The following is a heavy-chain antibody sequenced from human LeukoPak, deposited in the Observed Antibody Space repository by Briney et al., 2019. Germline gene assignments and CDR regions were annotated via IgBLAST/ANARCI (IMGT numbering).Heavy chain of an antibody. CDR2: IKPYNGET. CDR3: ARATREIRYFDWSDAFEI. Sequence: ASVKVSCKASGYTFTSYGISWVRQAPGQGLEWMGWIKPYNGETKYAQKFQGRLTLTRDTSISTAYMELSRLRSDDTAVYYCARATREIRYFDWSDAFEIWGQGTMVTVS. J-gene: IGHJ3*02. CDR1: GYTFTSYG. V-gene: IGHV1-18*01. D-gene: IGHD3-9*01.